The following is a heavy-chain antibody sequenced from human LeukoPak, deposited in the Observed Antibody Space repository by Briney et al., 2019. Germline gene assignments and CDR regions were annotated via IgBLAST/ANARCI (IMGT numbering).Heavy chain of an antibody. CDR3: AKDYKSGDGYWDFDY. Sequence: GGSLRLSCAASGFTFSNFGMNWVRQAPGMGLEWISYISSSSYTIYYADSVKGRFTISRDNARNSLYLQMNSLGAEDTAVYYCAKDYKSGDGYWDFDYWGQGILVTVSS. CDR2: ISSSSYTI. CDR1: GFTFSNFG. J-gene: IGHJ4*02. V-gene: IGHV3-48*04. D-gene: IGHD5-24*01.